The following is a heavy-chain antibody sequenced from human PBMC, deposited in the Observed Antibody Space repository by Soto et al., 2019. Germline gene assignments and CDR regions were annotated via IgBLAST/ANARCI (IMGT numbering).Heavy chain of an antibody. V-gene: IGHV3-23*01. D-gene: IGHD2-15*01. CDR1: GFTFSSHA. Sequence: GGSLRLSCAASGFTFSSHAMSWVRQAPGKGLEWVSSISGSDGTTYYAKSVKGRFTISRDNSKNTLYLQMNSLRAEDTAVYYCARDVVVVGSSGEYYYYGMDVWGQGTTVTVSS. CDR3: ARDVVVVGSSGEYYYYGMDV. J-gene: IGHJ6*02. CDR2: ISGSDGTT.